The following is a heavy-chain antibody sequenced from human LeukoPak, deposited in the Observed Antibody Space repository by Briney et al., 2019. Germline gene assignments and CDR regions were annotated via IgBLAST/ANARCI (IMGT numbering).Heavy chain of an antibody. CDR3: ARVHNLAVADVDYFDY. J-gene: IGHJ4*02. D-gene: IGHD6-19*01. V-gene: IGHV3-53*01. Sequence: GGSLRLSCAASGFTVSSNYMSWVRQAPGKGLEWVSVIYSGGSTYYADSVKGRFTIPRDNSKNTLYLQMNSLRAEDTAVYYCARVHNLAVADVDYFDYWGQGTLVTVSS. CDR2: IYSGGST. CDR1: GFTVSSNY.